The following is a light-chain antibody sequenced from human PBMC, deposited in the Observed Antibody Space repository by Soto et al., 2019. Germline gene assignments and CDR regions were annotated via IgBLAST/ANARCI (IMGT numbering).Light chain of an antibody. CDR3: QQLQRTPFT. J-gene: IGKJ3*01. CDR1: QDISRY. V-gene: IGKV1-9*01. Sequence: QLTQSPSSLSASVGDRVTITCRASQDISRYLAWYQQRAGKAPKLLIYGASTLQSGVPSRFSGSGSGKEFTLTSSSLQPEDFATYHCQQLQRTPFTFGPGNTVDV. CDR2: GAS.